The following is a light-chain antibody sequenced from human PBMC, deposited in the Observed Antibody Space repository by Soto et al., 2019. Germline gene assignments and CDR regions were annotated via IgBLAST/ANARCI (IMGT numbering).Light chain of an antibody. J-gene: IGKJ1*01. Sequence: DIQMTQSPSSLSASVGDRVTITCRASQNIFSYLNWYQQKPGKAPKLLIYAASNLQSGVPSRFGGSGSGTDFTLTISSLQREDFATYHCQQSYSAPLKFGQGTKVDIK. CDR3: QQSYSAPLK. V-gene: IGKV1-39*01. CDR2: AAS. CDR1: QNIFSY.